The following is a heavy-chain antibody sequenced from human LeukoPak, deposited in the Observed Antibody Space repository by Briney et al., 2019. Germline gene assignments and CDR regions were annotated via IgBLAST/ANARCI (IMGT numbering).Heavy chain of an antibody. CDR3: ARGNSSGYHYRDYFDY. CDR1: GDSISSSSSY. CDR2: MYYSGST. Sequence: SETLSLTCTVSGDSISSSSSYRGWIRQPPGKGLEWIGTMYYSGSTNYNPSLKSRVTISGDTSKNQFSLKLSSVTAADTAVYYCARGNSSGYHYRDYFDYWGQGTLVTVSS. D-gene: IGHD3-22*01. V-gene: IGHV4-39*07. J-gene: IGHJ4*02.